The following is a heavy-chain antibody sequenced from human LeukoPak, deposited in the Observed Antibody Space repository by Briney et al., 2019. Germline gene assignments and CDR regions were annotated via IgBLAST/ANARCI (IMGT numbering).Heavy chain of an antibody. D-gene: IGHD5-18*01. V-gene: IGHV3-11*06. CDR3: AREPPRGGYSYGYYY. CDR2: ISSSSSYT. J-gene: IGHJ4*02. CDR1: GFTFSDYY. Sequence: GGSLRLSCAASGFTFSDYYMSWIRQAPGKGLEWVSYISSSSSYTNYADSVKSRFTISRDNAKNSLYLQMNSLRAEDTAVYYCAREPPRGGYSYGYYYWGQGTLVTVSS.